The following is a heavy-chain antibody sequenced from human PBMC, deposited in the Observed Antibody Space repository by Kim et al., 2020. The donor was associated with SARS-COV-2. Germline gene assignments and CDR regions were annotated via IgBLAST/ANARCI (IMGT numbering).Heavy chain of an antibody. Sequence: DDGTCCAGSVKGRFTVSRDVARNTLYLQVNRLGADDTAVYYCVKGAWLDYWGPGTLVTVSS. J-gene: IGHJ4*02. CDR3: VKGAWLDY. V-gene: IGHV3-23*01. CDR2: DDGT. D-gene: IGHD5-12*01.